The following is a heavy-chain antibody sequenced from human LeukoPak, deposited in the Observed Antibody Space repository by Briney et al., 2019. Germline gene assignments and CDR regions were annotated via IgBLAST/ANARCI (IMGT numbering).Heavy chain of an antibody. CDR1: GFTFSSYW. CDR3: ARGNYGDLS. V-gene: IGHV3-7*01. J-gene: IGHJ4*02. CDR2: IKQDGSEK. Sequence: GGSLRLSCAASGFTFSSYWMSWVRQAPGKGLEGVANIKQDGSEKYYVDSVKGRFTISRDKSKNTLYLQMNSLRGEDTAVYYCARGNYGDLSWGQGILVTVSS. D-gene: IGHD4-17*01.